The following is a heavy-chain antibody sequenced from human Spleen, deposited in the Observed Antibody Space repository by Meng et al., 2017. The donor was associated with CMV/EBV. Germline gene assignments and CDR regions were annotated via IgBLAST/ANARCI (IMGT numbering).Heavy chain of an antibody. V-gene: IGHV3-30*02. Sequence: GGSLRLSCAASGFSLSSYGIHWVRQVPGKGLEWVSFIPSGGSNEHYADSVKGRFTISRDNSKKTVWLQMNRLRADDTAVYYCAMFRGFTTPLDYWGQGTLVTVSS. CDR1: GFSLSSYG. CDR3: AMFRGFTTPLDY. J-gene: IGHJ4*02. CDR2: IPSGGSNE. D-gene: IGHD3-10*01.